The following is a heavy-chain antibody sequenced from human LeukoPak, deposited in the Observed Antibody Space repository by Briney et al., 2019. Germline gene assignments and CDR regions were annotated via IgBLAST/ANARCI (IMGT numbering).Heavy chain of an antibody. J-gene: IGHJ4*02. CDR3: AKDSFPFGGVIVMHQFNY. CDR2: ISGSGGST. V-gene: IGHV3-23*01. D-gene: IGHD3-16*02. CDR1: GFTFSSYG. Sequence: PGGSLRLSCAASGFTFSSYGMSWVRQAPGKGLEWVSAISGSGGSTYYADSVKGRFTISRDNSKNTLYLQMNSLRAEDTAVYYCAKDSFPFGGVIVMHQFNYWGQGTLVTVSS.